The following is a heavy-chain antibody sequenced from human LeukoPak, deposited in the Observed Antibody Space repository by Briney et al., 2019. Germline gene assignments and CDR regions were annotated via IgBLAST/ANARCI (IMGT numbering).Heavy chain of an antibody. CDR3: AIDGSTWYYFDY. CDR1: GYTFTDQY. V-gene: IGHV1-2*02. J-gene: IGHJ4*02. Sequence: ASVNVSCKASGYTFTDQYIHWVRQAPRQGLEWMGWNNPNSGATKYAQKFQGRVTMTRDTSISTAYMELSRLRSDDTAVYYCAIDGSTWYYFDYWGQGTLVTVSS. D-gene: IGHD6-13*01. CDR2: NNPNSGAT.